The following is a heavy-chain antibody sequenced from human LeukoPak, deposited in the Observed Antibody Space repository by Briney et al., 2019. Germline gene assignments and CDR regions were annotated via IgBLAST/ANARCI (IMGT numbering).Heavy chain of an antibody. D-gene: IGHD3-3*01. CDR1: GGTFSSYA. CDR2: IIPIFGTA. J-gene: IGHJ5*02. V-gene: IGHV1-69*06. Sequence: GASVKVSCKASGGTFSSYAISWVRQAPGQGPEWMGGIIPIFGTANYAQKFQGRVTITADKSTGTAYMELSSLRSEDTAVYYCARADFWSELWFDPWGQGTLVTVSS. CDR3: ARADFWSELWFDP.